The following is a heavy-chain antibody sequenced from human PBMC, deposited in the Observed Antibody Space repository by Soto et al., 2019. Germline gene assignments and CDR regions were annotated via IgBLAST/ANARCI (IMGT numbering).Heavy chain of an antibody. Sequence: SETLSLTCTVSGGSISSYYWSWIRQPPGKGLEWIGYIYYSGSTNYNPSLKSRVTISVDTSKNQFSLKLSSVTAADTAVYYCARGVVVAALDAFDIWGQGTMVTVSS. D-gene: IGHD2-15*01. J-gene: IGHJ3*02. CDR2: IYYSGST. CDR1: GGSISSYY. CDR3: ARGVVVAALDAFDI. V-gene: IGHV4-59*01.